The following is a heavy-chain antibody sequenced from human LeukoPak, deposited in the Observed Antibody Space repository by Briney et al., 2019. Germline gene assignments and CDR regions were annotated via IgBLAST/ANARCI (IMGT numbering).Heavy chain of an antibody. CDR1: GYIFTSYY. J-gene: IGHJ5*02. CDR3: ARDQSGEWELLSGWWFDP. D-gene: IGHD1-26*01. V-gene: IGHV1-46*01. Sequence: ASVKVSCKASGYIFTSYYMHWVRQAPGQGLEWMGIINPSGGSTSYAQKFQGRVTVTRDMSTSTVYMELSNLRSEDTAVYYCARDQSGEWELLSGWWFDPWGQGTLVTVSS. CDR2: INPSGGST.